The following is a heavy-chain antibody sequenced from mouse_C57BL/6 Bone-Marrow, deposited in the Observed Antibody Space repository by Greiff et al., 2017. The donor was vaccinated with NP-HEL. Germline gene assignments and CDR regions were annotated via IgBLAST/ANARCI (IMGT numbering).Heavy chain of an antibody. CDR2: INPSSGYT. Sequence: QVQLQQSGAELAKPGASVKLSCKASGYTFTSYWMHWVKQRPGQGLEWIGYINPSSGYTKYNQKFKDKATLTADKSSSTAYMQLSSLTYEDSAVYDCAVRSFPYLYFDVWGTGTTVTVSS. V-gene: IGHV1-7*01. J-gene: IGHJ1*03. CDR3: AVRSFPYLYFDV. D-gene: IGHD1-1*01. CDR1: GYTFTSYW.